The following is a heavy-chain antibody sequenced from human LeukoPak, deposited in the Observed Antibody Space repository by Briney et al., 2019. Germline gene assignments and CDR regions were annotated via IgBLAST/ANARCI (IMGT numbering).Heavy chain of an antibody. CDR2: ISSDVNNK. CDR3: ARLLKISWYGRGSFDY. J-gene: IGHJ4*02. D-gene: IGHD6-13*01. Sequence: GGSLRLSCAASGFTFSSCDMHWVRQAPGKGLEWVAIISSDVNNKYYTDSVKGRFTISRDNAKNSLYLQMNSLRAEDTAVYYCARLLKISWYGRGSFDYWGQGTLVTVSS. CDR1: GFTFSSCD. V-gene: IGHV3-30*03.